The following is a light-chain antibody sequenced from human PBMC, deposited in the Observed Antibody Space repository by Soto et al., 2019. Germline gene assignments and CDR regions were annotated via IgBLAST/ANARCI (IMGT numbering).Light chain of an antibody. CDR3: LSYVSSLSGVL. Sequence: QSVLTQPPSVSGAPGQGVTISCTGSSSNVGAGYEVHWYQQVPGTAPKLLIYGNSNRPSGVPDRFSGSKSVTSASLAITGLQAEDESDYFCLSYVSSLSGVLFGGGTEVTVL. CDR2: GNS. CDR1: SSNVGAGYE. J-gene: IGLJ2*01. V-gene: IGLV1-40*01.